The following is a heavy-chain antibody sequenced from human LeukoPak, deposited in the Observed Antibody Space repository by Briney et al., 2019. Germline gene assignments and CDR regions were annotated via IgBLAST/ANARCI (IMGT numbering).Heavy chain of an antibody. V-gene: IGHV3-48*02. Sequence: TGGSLRLSCAASGFTFSSYSMNWVRQAPGKGLEWVSYISSSSTIYYADSVKGRFTISRDNAKNSLYLQMNSLRDEDTAVYYCARQRGYSYGYLHWGQGTLVTVSS. CDR1: GFTFSSYS. CDR3: ARQRGYSYGYLH. CDR2: ISSSSTI. D-gene: IGHD5-18*01. J-gene: IGHJ4*02.